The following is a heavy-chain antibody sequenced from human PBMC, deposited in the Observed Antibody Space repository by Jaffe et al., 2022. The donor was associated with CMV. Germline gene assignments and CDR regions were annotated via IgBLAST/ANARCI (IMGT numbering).Heavy chain of an antibody. J-gene: IGHJ4*02. Sequence: QVQLQQWGAGLLKPSETLSLTCAVYGGSFSGYYWSWIRQPPGKGLEWIGEINHSGSTNYNPSLKSRVTISVDTSKNQFSLKLSSVTAADTAVYYCARGVRYSSSWYGFGYWGQGTLVTVSS. CDR3: ARGVRYSSSWYGFGY. CDR2: INHSGST. V-gene: IGHV4-34*01. CDR1: GGSFSGYY. D-gene: IGHD6-13*01.